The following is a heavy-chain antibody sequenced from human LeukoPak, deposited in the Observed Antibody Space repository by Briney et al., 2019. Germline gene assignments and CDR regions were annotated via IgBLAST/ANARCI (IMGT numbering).Heavy chain of an antibody. CDR2: INHSGST. V-gene: IGHV4-34*01. CDR3: ARGSSSTSCYIDY. D-gene: IGHD2-2*02. Sequence: SETLSLTCAVYGGSFSGYYWSWIRQPPGKGLEWIGEINHSGSTNYNPSLKSRVTISVDTSKNQFSLELSSVTAADTAVYYCARGSSSTSCYIDYWGQGTLVTVSS. J-gene: IGHJ4*02. CDR1: GGSFSGYY.